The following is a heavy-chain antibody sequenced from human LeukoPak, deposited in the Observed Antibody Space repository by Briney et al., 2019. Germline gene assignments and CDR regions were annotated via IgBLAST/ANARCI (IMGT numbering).Heavy chain of an antibody. CDR1: GFTFSSYA. CDR3: AKKASGGMKNYYDSSGYSDY. CDR2: ISGSGGST. D-gene: IGHD3-22*01. V-gene: IGHV3-23*01. Sequence: PGGSLRLSCAASGFTFSSYAMSWVRQAPGKGLEWGSAISGSGGSTYYADSVKGRFTISRDNSKNTLYLQMNSLRAEDTAVYYCAKKASGGMKNYYDSSGYSDYWGQGTLVTVSS. J-gene: IGHJ4*02.